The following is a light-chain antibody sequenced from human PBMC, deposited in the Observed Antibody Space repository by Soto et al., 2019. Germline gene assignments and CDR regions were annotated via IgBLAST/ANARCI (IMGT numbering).Light chain of an antibody. V-gene: IGKV3-11*01. Sequence: EIVLTQSPATLSLSPGERATLSCRASQSVGSYLAWYQQKPGQAPRLLIYDASNRATGIPARFSGSGSGTDFTLTITSLEPEDFAVYYCQQRSNWQIIFVQGTRL. J-gene: IGKJ5*01. CDR3: QQRSNWQII. CDR2: DAS. CDR1: QSVGSY.